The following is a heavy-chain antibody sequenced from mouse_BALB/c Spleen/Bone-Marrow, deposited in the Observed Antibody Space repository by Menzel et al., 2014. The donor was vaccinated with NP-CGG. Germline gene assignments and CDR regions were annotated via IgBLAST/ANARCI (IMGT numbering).Heavy chain of an antibody. D-gene: IGHD2-4*01. CDR1: GFTFSSFG. CDR3: ARSGNYYDYDGKSYYSMDY. V-gene: IGHV5-17*02. J-gene: IGHJ4*01. Sequence: EVQLQESGGGLVQPGGSRKLSCAASGFTFSSFGMHWVRQAPEKGLEWVAYISSGSSTIYYADTVKGRFTISRDNSKNTLFLQMSSLKSEDTTMYYCARSGNYYDYDGKSYYSMDYWGQGTSVTVSS. CDR2: ISSGSSTI.